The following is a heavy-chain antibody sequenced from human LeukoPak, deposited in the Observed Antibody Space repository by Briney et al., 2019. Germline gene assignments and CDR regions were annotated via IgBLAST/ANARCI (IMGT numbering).Heavy chain of an antibody. CDR2: INHSGST. Sequence: PSETLSLTCAVYGGSFSGYYWSWIRQPPGKGLEWIGEINHSGSTNYNPSLKSRVTISVDTSKNQFSLKLSSVTAADTAVYYCATALDKSGYWGQGTLVTVSS. J-gene: IGHJ4*02. CDR1: GGSFSGYY. V-gene: IGHV4-34*01. D-gene: IGHD3-10*01. CDR3: ATALDKSGY.